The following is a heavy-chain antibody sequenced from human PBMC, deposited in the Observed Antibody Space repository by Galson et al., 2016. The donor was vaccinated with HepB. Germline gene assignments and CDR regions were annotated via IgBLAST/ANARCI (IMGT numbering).Heavy chain of an antibody. J-gene: IGHJ5*02. CDR3: ATATKSGISPADL. Sequence: TLSLTCTVSGGSLLSGGHYWSWIRQHPEKGLEWIGFIYYVGTTYYNPSLKSRLAISIDTSKNQFSLRLNSVTAADTAVYYCATATKSGISPADLWGQGALVTVAS. CDR1: GGSLLSGGHY. V-gene: IGHV4-31*03. D-gene: IGHD6-13*01. CDR2: IYYVGTT.